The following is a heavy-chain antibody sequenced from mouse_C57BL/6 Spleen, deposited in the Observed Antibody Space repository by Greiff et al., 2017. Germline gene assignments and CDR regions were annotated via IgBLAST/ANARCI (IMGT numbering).Heavy chain of an antibody. CDR2: INPSTGGT. CDR1: GYSFTGYY. J-gene: IGHJ4*01. Sequence: EVQLQQSGPELVKPGASVKISCKASGYSFTGYYMNWVKQSPEKSLEWIGEINPSTGGTTYNQKFKAKATLTVDKSSSTAYMQLKSLTSEDSAVYYCARSGGYDIYYYAMDYWGQGTSVTVSS. CDR3: ARSGGYDIYYYAMDY. D-gene: IGHD2-2*01. V-gene: IGHV1-42*01.